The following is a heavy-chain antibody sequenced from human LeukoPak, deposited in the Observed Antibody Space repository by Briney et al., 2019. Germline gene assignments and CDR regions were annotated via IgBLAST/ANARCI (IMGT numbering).Heavy chain of an antibody. CDR1: GFNFINYA. D-gene: IGHD2-15*01. CDR2: IWYDGGNR. V-gene: IGHV3-33*01. CDR3: AREADCTDCSCYRGAFDI. J-gene: IGHJ3*02. Sequence: GRSLRLSCAASGFNFINYAMHWVRQAPGKGLEWVAVIWYDGGNRYYADSVKGRFTISRDTSEDTLFLQMNSLRAEDTAVYYCAREADCTDCSCYRGAFDIWGQGTMITVSS.